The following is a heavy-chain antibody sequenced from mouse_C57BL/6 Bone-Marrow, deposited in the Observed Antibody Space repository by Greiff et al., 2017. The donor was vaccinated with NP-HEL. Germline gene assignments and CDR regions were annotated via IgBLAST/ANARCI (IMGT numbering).Heavy chain of an antibody. J-gene: IGHJ2*01. D-gene: IGHD2-4*01. CDR1: GYTFTSYW. Sequence: QVQLQQPGAELVKPGASVKLSCKASGYTFTSYWMHWVKQRPGRGLEWIGRIDPNSGGTKYNEKFKSKATLTVDKPSSTAYMQLSSLTSENSAIYYCAIDEYDRVHYFDYWGQGTTLTVSS. V-gene: IGHV1-72*01. CDR3: AIDEYDRVHYFDY. CDR2: IDPNSGGT.